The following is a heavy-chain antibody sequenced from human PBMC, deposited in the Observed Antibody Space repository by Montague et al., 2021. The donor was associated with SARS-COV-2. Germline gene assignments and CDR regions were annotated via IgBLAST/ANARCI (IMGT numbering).Heavy chain of an antibody. J-gene: IGHJ5*02. CDR2: IYYTANT. CDR1: GGSIISTTSN. Sequence: SETLSLTCTVSGGSIISTTSNWGWIRQPPGKGLEWIGSIYYTANTYYTPSPKTRVTISVDTSKNQFSLRLRSVTAADTSVYYCARYRLRYGWFDPWGQGTLVTVSS. CDR3: ARYRLRYGWFDP. V-gene: IGHV4-39*01. D-gene: IGHD5-12*01.